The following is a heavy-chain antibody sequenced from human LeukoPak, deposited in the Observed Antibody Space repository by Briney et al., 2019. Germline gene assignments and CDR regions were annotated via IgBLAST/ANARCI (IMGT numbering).Heavy chain of an antibody. V-gene: IGHV3-23*01. Sequence: GGSLRLSCAASGFTFSTHSLNWVRQAPGKGLEWVSAISGSGGSTYYADSVKGRFTISRDNSKNTLYLQMNSLRAEDTAVYYCAKAFPEDIVVVEAVLTCFDYWGQGTLVTVSS. D-gene: IGHD2-15*01. CDR1: GFTFSTHS. CDR2: ISGSGGST. J-gene: IGHJ4*02. CDR3: AKAFPEDIVVVEAVLTCFDY.